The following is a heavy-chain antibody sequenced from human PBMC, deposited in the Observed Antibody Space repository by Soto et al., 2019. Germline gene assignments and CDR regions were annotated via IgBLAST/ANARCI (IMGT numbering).Heavy chain of an antibody. V-gene: IGHV3-23*01. Sequence: EVQLLESGGGLVQPGGSLRLSCAASGFNFKTYAMNWVGQAPGRGLKWASGISARGDSTYYADSVRGRFTISRDNSNNTVFLRMSGLSVEDTAIYYGAKPERYASGVDVWGQGTTVTVSS. CDR1: GFNFKTYA. CDR3: AKPERYASGVDV. D-gene: IGHD2-2*01. J-gene: IGHJ6*02. CDR2: ISARGDST.